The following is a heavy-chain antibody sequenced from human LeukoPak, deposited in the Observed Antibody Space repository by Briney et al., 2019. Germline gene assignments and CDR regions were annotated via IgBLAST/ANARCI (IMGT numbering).Heavy chain of an antibody. CDR3: AKGPVVTFDI. CDR1: GFTFSSYS. Sequence: GGSLRLSCAASGFTFSSYSMNWVRQAPGKGLEWVSSISTSSSYKYYADSLKGRSTISRDNAKNSLYLQMNSLRAEDTAVYYCAKGPVVTFDIWGQGTMVTVSS. J-gene: IGHJ3*02. D-gene: IGHD2-15*01. CDR2: ISTSSSYK. V-gene: IGHV3-21*04.